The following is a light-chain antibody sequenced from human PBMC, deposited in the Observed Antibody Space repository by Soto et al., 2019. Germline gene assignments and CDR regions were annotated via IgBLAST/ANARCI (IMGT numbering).Light chain of an antibody. CDR3: QSYDSSLSGV. V-gene: IGLV1-40*01. Sequence: QSVLTQPPSVSGAPGQRVTISCTGSSSNIGAGYDVHWYQQFPGTAPKLRIYGNNNRPSGVPDRFSGSKSGTSASLAITGLQAEDEADEYCQSYDSSLSGVFGSGTKLTVL. CDR1: SSNIGAGYD. J-gene: IGLJ1*01. CDR2: GNN.